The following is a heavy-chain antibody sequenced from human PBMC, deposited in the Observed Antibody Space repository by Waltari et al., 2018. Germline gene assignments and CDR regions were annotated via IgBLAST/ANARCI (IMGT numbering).Heavy chain of an antibody. Sequence: EVQLVESGGALVQPGGSLRLSCAASGFTFSSYEMNWVRQAPGKGLEWVSHISSRDSTIYYADSGNGRFNISRDNAKNSLYLQMNSLRSEDTAVYYCARDGDSDYWGQGTLVTVSS. J-gene: IGHJ4*02. V-gene: IGHV3-48*03. CDR1: GFTFSSYE. CDR2: ISSRDSTI. CDR3: ARDGDSDY. D-gene: IGHD3-10*01.